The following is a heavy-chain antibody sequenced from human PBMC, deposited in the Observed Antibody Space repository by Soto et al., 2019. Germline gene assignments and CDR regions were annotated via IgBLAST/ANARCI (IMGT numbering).Heavy chain of an antibody. CDR1: GGSITSTSYY. CDR3: ARARYFDWLAQDHNWFAP. J-gene: IGHJ5*02. Sequence: PSETLSLACTVSGGSITSTSYYWGWIRQPPGKGLEWVGSISYSGSTYYNPSLKSRVTISVDTSKNQFSLKLSSVTAADTALYYCARARYFDWLAQDHNWFAPWGQGTLVTVSS. V-gene: IGHV4-39*01. CDR2: ISYSGST. D-gene: IGHD3-9*01.